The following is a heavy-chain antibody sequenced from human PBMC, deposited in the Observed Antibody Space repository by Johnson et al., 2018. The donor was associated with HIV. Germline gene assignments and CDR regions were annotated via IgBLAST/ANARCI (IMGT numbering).Heavy chain of an antibody. Sequence: EVQLLESGGGLVQPGGSLRLSCAASGFTVSSNYMSWVRQAPGKGLEWVSVISGSGDSSYSADSVKGRFTISRDNSKNTLYLQMNSLRAEDTAVYYCARAFTYCGGDCYSGAFDIWGQGTMVTVSS. V-gene: IGHV3-66*02. D-gene: IGHD2-21*02. CDR1: GFTVSSNY. J-gene: IGHJ3*02. CDR3: ARAFTYCGGDCYSGAFDI. CDR2: ISGSGDSS.